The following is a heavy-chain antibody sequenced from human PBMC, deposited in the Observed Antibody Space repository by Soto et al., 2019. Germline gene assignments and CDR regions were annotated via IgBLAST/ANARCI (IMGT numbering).Heavy chain of an antibody. CDR1: GFTFSSSE. V-gene: IGHV3-48*03. J-gene: IGHJ6*02. Sequence: GGSLRLSCAASGFTFSSSEMNWVRQAPGKGLEWVSYISSSGSTIYYADSVKGRFTISRDNAKNSLYLQMNSLRAEDTAVYYCARDIVVVVAASYYYYYGMDVWGQGTTVTVSS. CDR2: ISSSGSTI. CDR3: ARDIVVVVAASYYYYYGMDV. D-gene: IGHD2-15*01.